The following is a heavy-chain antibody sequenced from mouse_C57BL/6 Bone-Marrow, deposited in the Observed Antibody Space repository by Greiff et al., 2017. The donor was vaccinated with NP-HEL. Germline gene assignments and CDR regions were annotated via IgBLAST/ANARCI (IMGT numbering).Heavy chain of an antibody. CDR1: GFTFSSYA. CDR3: ARGLRRYAMDY. V-gene: IGHV5-4*01. J-gene: IGHJ4*01. Sequence: VQLQQSGGGLVKPGGSLKLSCAASGFTFSSYARSWVRQTPEKRLEWVATISDGGSYTYYPDNVKGRFTISRDNAKNNLYLQMSHLKSEDTAMYYCARGLRRYAMDYWGQGTSVTVSS. CDR2: ISDGGSYT. D-gene: IGHD2-4*01.